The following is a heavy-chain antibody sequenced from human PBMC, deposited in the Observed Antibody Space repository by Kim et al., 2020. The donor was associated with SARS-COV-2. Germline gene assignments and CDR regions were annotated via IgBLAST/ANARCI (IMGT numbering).Heavy chain of an antibody. J-gene: IGHJ4*02. Sequence: GGSLRLSCAASGFTFGDYGMSWVRQAPGKGLEWVSGINWNGGSTGYADSVKGRFTISRDNAKNSLYLQMNSLRAEDTALYYCARSSGSILFDYWGQGTLVTVSS. V-gene: IGHV3-20*04. D-gene: IGHD2-15*01. CDR2: INWNGGST. CDR1: GFTFGDYG. CDR3: ARSSGSILFDY.